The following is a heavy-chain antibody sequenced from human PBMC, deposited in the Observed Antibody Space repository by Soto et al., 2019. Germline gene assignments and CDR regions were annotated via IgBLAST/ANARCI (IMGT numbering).Heavy chain of an antibody. CDR1: GFSLITSGVG. V-gene: IGHV2-5*02. D-gene: IGHD3-16*02. CDR3: AHSSIWGSYRYLEFDY. CDR2: IYWDDGK. J-gene: IGHJ4*02. Sequence: SGPTLVNPTQTLTLTCTFSGFSLITSGVGVGWIRQPPGKALEWLALIYWDDGKRYSPSLKSRLTITKDTSKKQVVLTMTKMDPVDTVTYYCAHSSIWGSYRYLEFDYWGQGTLVTVSS.